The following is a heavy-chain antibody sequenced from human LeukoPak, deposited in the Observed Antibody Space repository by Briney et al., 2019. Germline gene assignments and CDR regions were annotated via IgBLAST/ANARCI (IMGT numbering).Heavy chain of an antibody. CDR2: IGKII. J-gene: IGHJ4*02. Sequence: PGGSLRLSCAASGFIFSTAWMNWIRQTPGKGLEWVSYIGKIINYADAVKGRFTISRDSTKSSVYLQMNSLRAEDTAVYYCARHRRDTEGYQADFDYWGQGTLVTVSS. V-gene: IGHV3-11*01. D-gene: IGHD5-18*01. CDR1: GFIFSTAW. CDR3: ARHRRDTEGYQADFDY.